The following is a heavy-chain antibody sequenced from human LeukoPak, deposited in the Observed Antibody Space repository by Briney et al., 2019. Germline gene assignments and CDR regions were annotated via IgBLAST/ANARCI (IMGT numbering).Heavy chain of an antibody. CDR3: AKRGKQASPPKYCSSTSCYKGYYYYMDV. J-gene: IGHJ6*03. CDR2: IRYDGSNK. CDR1: GFTFSSYG. Sequence: PGGSLRLSCAASGFTFSSYGMHWVRQAPGKGLEWVAFIRYDGSNKYYADSVKGRFTIPRDNSKNTLYLQINSLRAEDTAVYYCAKRGKQASPPKYCSSTSCYKGYYYYMDVWGKGTTVTVSS. V-gene: IGHV3-30*02. D-gene: IGHD2-2*02.